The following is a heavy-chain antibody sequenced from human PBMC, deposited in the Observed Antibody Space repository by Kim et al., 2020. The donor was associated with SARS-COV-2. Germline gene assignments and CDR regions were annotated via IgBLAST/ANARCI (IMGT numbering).Heavy chain of an antibody. CDR2: ISGSGGST. V-gene: IGHV3-23*01. J-gene: IGHJ4*02. D-gene: IGHD2-2*02. CDR1: GFTFSSYD. Sequence: GGSLRLSCAASGFTFSSYDMTWVRQAPGKGLEWVSGISGSGGSTYYADSVKGRFTISRDNSKNTLYLQVNTLRAEDTAVYRCAKSQNTYTTSPFDFWGQGTLVTVSS. CDR3: AKSQNTYTTSPFDF.